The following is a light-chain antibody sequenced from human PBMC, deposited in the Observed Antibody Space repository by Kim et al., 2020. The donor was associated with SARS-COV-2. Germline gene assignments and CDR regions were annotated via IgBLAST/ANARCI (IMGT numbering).Light chain of an antibody. CDR2: GAS. V-gene: IGKV3-20*01. CDR1: QSVSSNY. J-gene: IGKJ4*01. Sequence: EIVLTQSPDTLSLSPGERATLSCRANQSVSSNYLAWYHQKPGQAPRLLIYGASLRATGVPDRFSASGSGTDFTLTINRLEPEDFVLYYCQQYGNSPRTFGGGTKVEIK. CDR3: QQYGNSPRT.